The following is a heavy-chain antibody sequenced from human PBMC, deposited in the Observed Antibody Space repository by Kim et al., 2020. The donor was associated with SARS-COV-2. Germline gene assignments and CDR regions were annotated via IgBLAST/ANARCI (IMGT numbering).Heavy chain of an antibody. D-gene: IGHD2-15*01. V-gene: IGHV3-23*01. Sequence: YYADSVKGRFTISRDNSKNTLYLQMNSLRAEDTTVYYCAKEPGGPDFDYWGQGTLVTVSS. J-gene: IGHJ4*02. CDR3: AKEPGGPDFDY.